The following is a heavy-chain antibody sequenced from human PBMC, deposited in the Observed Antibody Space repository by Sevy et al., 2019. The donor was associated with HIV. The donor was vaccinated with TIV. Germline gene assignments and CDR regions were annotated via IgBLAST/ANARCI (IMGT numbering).Heavy chain of an antibody. V-gene: IGHV3-48*02. Sequence: GGSLRLSCAASGFTFSSYSMNWVRQAPGKGLEWASYISGSSTTIYYADSVKGRFTISRDNAKNSLYLQMNSVRDEDTAVYYCARGGGYSDQGMDVWGQGTTVTVSS. J-gene: IGHJ6*02. CDR2: ISGSSTTI. CDR1: GFTFSSYS. CDR3: ARGGGYSDQGMDV. D-gene: IGHD5-12*01.